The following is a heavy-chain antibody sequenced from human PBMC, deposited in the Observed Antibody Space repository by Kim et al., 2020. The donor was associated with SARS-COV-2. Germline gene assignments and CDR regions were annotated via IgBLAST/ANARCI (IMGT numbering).Heavy chain of an antibody. J-gene: IGHJ4*02. V-gene: IGHV4-31*03. CDR1: GGSIRSGGKF. CDR3: ARGQPRDY. D-gene: IGHD2-2*01. Sequence: SETLSLTCSVSGGSIRSGGKFWTWIRQHPAKGLEWIGYISYSGNSHYSPSLRSRVSISLQTSENQFSLELTSVTAADTAVYYCARGQPRDYWGQGVVVTV. CDR2: ISYSGNS.